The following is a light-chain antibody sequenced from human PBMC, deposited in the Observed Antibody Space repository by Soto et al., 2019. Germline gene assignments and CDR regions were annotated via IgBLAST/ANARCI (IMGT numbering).Light chain of an antibody. V-gene: IGKV3-11*01. CDR2: DAS. CDR3: QQRSNWPLT. Sequence: ETVLTQSPVTLSLSPGERATLSCRASQSVSRYVAWYQHKPGQAPRLLIYDASNRATGIPARFSGSGSGTDFTLTISSLEPEDSAVYYCQQRSNWPLTFGGGTKVEIK. CDR1: QSVSRY. J-gene: IGKJ4*01.